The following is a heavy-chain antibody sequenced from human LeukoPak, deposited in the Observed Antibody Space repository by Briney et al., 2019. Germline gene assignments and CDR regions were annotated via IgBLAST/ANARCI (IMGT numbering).Heavy chain of an antibody. CDR3: ASFGPMLGYCSSTSCQDY. Sequence: SETLSLTCTVSGGSISSSSYYWGWIRQPPGKGLEWIGSIYYSGSTYYNPSLKSRVTISVDTSKNQSSLKLSSVTAADTAVYYCASFGPMLGYCSSTSCQDYWGQGTLVTVSS. CDR1: GGSISSSSYY. J-gene: IGHJ4*02. V-gene: IGHV4-39*01. D-gene: IGHD2-2*01. CDR2: IYYSGST.